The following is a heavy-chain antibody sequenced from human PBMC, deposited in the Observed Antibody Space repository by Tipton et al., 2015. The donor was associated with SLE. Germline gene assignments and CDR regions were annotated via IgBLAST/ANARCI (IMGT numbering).Heavy chain of an antibody. D-gene: IGHD6-13*01. CDR2: IYHSGST. CDR3: TSNMQRAAAAEEYFQH. J-gene: IGHJ1*01. Sequence: TLSLTCAVSGYSISSGYYWGWIRQPPGKGLEWIGSIYHSGSTYYNPSLKSRVTISVDTSKNQFSLKLSSVTAADTAVYYCTSNMQRAAAAEEYFQHWGQGTLVTVSS. CDR1: GYSISSGYY. V-gene: IGHV4-38-2*01.